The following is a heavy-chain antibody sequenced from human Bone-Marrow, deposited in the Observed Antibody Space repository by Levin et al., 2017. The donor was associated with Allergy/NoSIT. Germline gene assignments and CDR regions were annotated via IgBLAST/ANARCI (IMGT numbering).Heavy chain of an antibody. D-gene: IGHD3-22*01. CDR2: IIPIFGTA. CDR3: ASPPYYYDSSGYAFDI. J-gene: IGHJ3*02. V-gene: IGHV1-69*01. CDR1: GGTFSSYA. Sequence: GGSLRLSCKASGGTFSSYAISWVRQAPGQGLEWMGGIIPIFGTANYAQKFQGRVTITADESTSTAYMELSSLRSEDTAVYYCASPPYYYDSSGYAFDIWGQGTMVTVSS.